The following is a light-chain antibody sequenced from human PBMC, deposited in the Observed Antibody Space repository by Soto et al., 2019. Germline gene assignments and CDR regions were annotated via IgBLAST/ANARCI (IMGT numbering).Light chain of an antibody. CDR3: QQYYSPPLT. V-gene: IGKV4-1*01. CDR1: QSVLYSSNNKNF. CDR2: WAS. Sequence: DIVLTQSPDSLAVSLGERATINCKSSQSVLYSSNNKNFLAWYQQKPGQPPKLLMYWASIRELGVPDRFSASGSGTDFTLTISSLQPEDLAVYFCQQYYSPPLTFGGGTKVEIK. J-gene: IGKJ4*01.